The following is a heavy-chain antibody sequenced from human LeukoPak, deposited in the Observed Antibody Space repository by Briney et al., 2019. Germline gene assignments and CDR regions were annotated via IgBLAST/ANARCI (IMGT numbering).Heavy chain of an antibody. D-gene: IGHD3-22*01. J-gene: IGHJ6*02. V-gene: IGHV4-61*01. Sequence: PSETLSLTCIVSGGSVSSGSYYWSWIRQPPGKGLEWIGYVYSRGSTNYNPSLKSRVTISLDTSKNQLSLRLNSVTAADTAVYYCARDLNYYDSSGAPSSGHDYYYGMDVWGQGTTVTVSS. CDR1: GGSVSSGSYY. CDR2: VYSRGST. CDR3: ARDLNYYDSSGAPSSGHDYYYGMDV.